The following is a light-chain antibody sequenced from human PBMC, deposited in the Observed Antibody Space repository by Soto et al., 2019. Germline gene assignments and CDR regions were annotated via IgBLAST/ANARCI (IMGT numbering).Light chain of an antibody. J-gene: IGKJ1*01. CDR2: DAS. V-gene: IGKV1-5*01. CDR3: QQLISYPPT. CDR1: QSISHW. Sequence: DIQMTQSPATLSASVGDSVTITCRASQSISHWLAWYQQKPGKAPKFLIYDASSLESGVPSRFSGSGSGTEFTLTISSLQPDDFATYYCQQLISYPPTFGQGTKVDIK.